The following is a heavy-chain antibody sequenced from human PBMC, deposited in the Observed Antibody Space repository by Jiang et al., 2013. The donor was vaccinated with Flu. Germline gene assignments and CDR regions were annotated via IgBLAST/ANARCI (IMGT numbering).Heavy chain of an antibody. CDR3: ARANNKDYYYYYGMDV. D-gene: IGHD2-8*01. CDR2: IYYSGST. V-gene: IGHV4-59*01. CDR1: GGSISSYY. Sequence: TLSLTCTVSGGSISSYYWSWIRQPPGKGLEWIGYIYYSGSTNYNPSLKSRVTISVDTSKNQFSLKLSSVTAADTAVYYCARANNKDYYYYYGMDVWGKGTTVTVSS. J-gene: IGHJ6*04.